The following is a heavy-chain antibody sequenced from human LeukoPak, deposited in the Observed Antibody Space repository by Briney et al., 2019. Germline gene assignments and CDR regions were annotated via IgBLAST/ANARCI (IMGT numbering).Heavy chain of an antibody. Sequence: PGGSLRLSCAASGINFRSSGMHWVRQAPGKGLEWVTFIQNDGSDKYYAASVKGRFTISRDNSKNTVYLHMASLTADDTALYYCARAAGRAVPGRFDQWGKGTLVTVSS. J-gene: IGHJ4*02. CDR2: IQNDGSDK. V-gene: IGHV3-30*02. CDR3: ARAAGRAVPGRFDQ. D-gene: IGHD6-19*01. CDR1: GINFRSSG.